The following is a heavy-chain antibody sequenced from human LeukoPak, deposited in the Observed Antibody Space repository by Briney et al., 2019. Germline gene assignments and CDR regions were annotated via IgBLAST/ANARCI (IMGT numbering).Heavy chain of an antibody. CDR2: INPNSGGK. CDR1: GYTFTGYY. Sequence: ASVKVSCKASGYTFTGYYMHWVRQAPGQGLEWMGWINPNSGGKNYAQKFQGRVTMPWDTSISTAYMELSRLRSADTVVYYCGVTTVRGVIDYWGQGTIVPASS. J-gene: IGHJ4*02. D-gene: IGHD3-10*01. CDR3: GVTTVRGVIDY. V-gene: IGHV1-2*02.